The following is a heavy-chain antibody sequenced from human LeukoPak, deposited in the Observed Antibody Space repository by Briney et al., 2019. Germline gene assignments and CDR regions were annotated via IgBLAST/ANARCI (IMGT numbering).Heavy chain of an antibody. J-gene: IGHJ4*02. CDR2: ISRSGSTT. CDR1: GFTVSSYS. CDR3: AKAGHGSYYYDSSGYYVEYYFDY. V-gene: IGHV3-48*02. D-gene: IGHD3-22*01. Sequence: GGSLRLSCVVSGFTVSSYSMIWVRQAPGKGLEFISYISRSGSTTYYADSVKGRFTISRDNVKNSLYLQVSSLRDEDTAVYYCAKAGHGSYYYDSSGYYVEYYFDYWGQGTLVTVSS.